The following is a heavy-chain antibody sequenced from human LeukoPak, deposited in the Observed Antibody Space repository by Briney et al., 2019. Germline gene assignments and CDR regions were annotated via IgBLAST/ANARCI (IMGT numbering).Heavy chain of an antibody. D-gene: IGHD3-16*02. CDR3: ARDLRGLGELSLDDY. V-gene: IGHV3-11*01. Sequence: PGGSLRLSCAASGFTFSDYYMSWIRQAPGKGLEWASSISSSGSTIYYADSVKGRFTISRDNAKNSLYLQMNSLRAEDTAVYYCARDLRGLGELSLDDYWGQGTLVTVSS. CDR2: ISSSGSTI. CDR1: GFTFSDYY. J-gene: IGHJ4*02.